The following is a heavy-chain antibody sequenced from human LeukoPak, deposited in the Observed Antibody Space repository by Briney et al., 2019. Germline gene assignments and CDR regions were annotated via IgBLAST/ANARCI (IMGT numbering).Heavy chain of an antibody. CDR1: EYTFSVYH. J-gene: IGHJ4*02. Sequence: ASVKVSCKASEYTFSVYHIHWVRQAPGQGLEWMAWINPDSGDTNYAQKFQGRVTMTRDTSISTAYMELSRLRSDDMAVYYCARGRGFLDYWGQGTLVTVSS. D-gene: IGHD3-10*01. CDR3: ARGRGFLDY. CDR2: INPDSGDT. V-gene: IGHV1-2*02.